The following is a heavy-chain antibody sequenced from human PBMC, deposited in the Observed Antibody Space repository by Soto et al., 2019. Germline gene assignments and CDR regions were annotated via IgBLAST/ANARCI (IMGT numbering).Heavy chain of an antibody. V-gene: IGHV4-59*01. D-gene: IGHD2-15*01. Sequence: SETLSLTCTVSGGSISSYYWSWIRQPPGKGLEWIGYIYYSGSTNYNPSLKSRVTISVDTSKNQFSLKLSSVTAADTAVYYCARDPYCSGGSCYSSAFDIWGQGTMVTVSS. CDR2: IYYSGST. CDR1: GGSISSYY. CDR3: ARDPYCSGGSCYSSAFDI. J-gene: IGHJ3*02.